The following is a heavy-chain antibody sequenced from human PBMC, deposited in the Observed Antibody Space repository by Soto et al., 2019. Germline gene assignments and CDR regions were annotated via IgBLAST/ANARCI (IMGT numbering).Heavy chain of an antibody. J-gene: IGHJ5*02. CDR1: GYRFTSYW. CDR2: IYPGDSDT. V-gene: IGHV5-51*01. CDR3: ARRVEQLVDWFDP. Sequence: LKIYCRGSGYRFTSYWIGWVRQMPGKGLEWMGIIYPGDSDTRYSPSFQGQVTISADKSISTAYLQWSSLKASDPAMYYCARRVEQLVDWFDPWGQGTLVTVSS. D-gene: IGHD6-6*01.